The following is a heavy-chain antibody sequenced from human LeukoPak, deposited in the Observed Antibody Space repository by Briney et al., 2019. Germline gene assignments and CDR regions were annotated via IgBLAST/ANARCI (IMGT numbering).Heavy chain of an antibody. V-gene: IGHV4-38-2*01. CDR2: IYGRAST. Sequence: SETLSLTCAVSGYSLGKNYYWGWIRQSPGKGLEWIGRIYGRASTSYNPSLMNRVTMSVDTSKNHFSLQLTSVTAADTAVYYCARYDSRGSASTKFDYWCPGIQVTVSS. CDR3: ARYDSRGSASTKFDY. CDR1: GYSLGKNYY. J-gene: IGHJ4*02. D-gene: IGHD3-3*01.